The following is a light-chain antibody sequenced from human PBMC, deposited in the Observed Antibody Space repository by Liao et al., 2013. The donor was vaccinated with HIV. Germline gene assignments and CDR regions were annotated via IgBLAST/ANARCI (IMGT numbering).Light chain of an antibody. V-gene: IGLV3-21*01. CDR2: YDS. CDR3: QVWDTGSAHRVV. CDR1: ILAKKY. Sequence: SYELTQPSSVSVSPGQTARITCSGDILAKKYSRWFQQKPGQAPVLVICYDSDRPSGIPARFSASNSGNTATLTISRVEAGDEADYYCQVWDTGSAHRVVFGGGTKLTVL. J-gene: IGLJ2*01.